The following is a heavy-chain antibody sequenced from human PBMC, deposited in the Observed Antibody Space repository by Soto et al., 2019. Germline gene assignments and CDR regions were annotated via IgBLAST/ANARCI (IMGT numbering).Heavy chain of an antibody. D-gene: IGHD3-10*01. CDR2: ISPMFGAA. CDR3: AREVQVHTPAFVY. CDR1: GGTFNTYA. Sequence: QVQLVQSGAEMKKPGSSVKVSCQSSGGTFNTYAMNWVRQAPGQGPEWMGDISPMFGAANYAPKFQGRVTMTADESTGTSYMQLSSLTSVDTALYFCAREVQVHTPAFVYWGQGTLVTVSS. V-gene: IGHV1-69*19. J-gene: IGHJ4*02.